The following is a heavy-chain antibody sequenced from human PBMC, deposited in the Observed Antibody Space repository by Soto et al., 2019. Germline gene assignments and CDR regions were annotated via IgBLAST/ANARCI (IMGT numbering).Heavy chain of an antibody. CDR2: ISYDERTT. V-gene: IGHV3-30*18. J-gene: IGHJ3*01. Sequence: RLSCAASGFSFSRYGIHWVRQASGKGLKWVAVISYDERTTCYADSVKGRFTISRDNSKNTLFLQRNILRPEDTAVSYCSKAMIGSYDSDAFDVWGQGTMGTVSS. D-gene: IGHD3-16*01. CDR3: SKAMIGSYDSDAFDV. CDR1: GFSFSRYG.